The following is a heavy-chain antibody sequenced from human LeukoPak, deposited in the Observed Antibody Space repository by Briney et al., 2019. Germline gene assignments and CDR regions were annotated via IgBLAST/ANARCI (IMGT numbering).Heavy chain of an antibody. CDR3: AKASRDGYFDY. Sequence: PGGSLRLSCAASGFTFSSYAMHWVRQAPGQGLEWMGIINPSSGSTSYAQKFQGRVTMTRDTSTSTVYMELSSLRSEDTAVYYCAKASRDGYFDYWGQGTLVTVSS. CDR1: GFTFSSYA. D-gene: IGHD5-24*01. J-gene: IGHJ4*02. CDR2: INPSSGST. V-gene: IGHV1-46*01.